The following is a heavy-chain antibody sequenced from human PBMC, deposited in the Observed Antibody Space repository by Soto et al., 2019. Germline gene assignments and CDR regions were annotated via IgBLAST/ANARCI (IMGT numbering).Heavy chain of an antibody. V-gene: IGHV1-18*01. D-gene: IGHD2-8*01. CDR1: GYTFTIYC. CDR3: AKNGQPPYYYYGLDV. Sequence: ASVKVSCKASGYTFTIYCISWVRQAPGQGLEWMGWISGYNGGTNYAQKFQDRVSMTIDTSTGTAYMELRSLTSDDTAIYYCAKNGQPPYYYYGLDVWGQGTKVTVSS. CDR2: ISGYNGGT. J-gene: IGHJ6*02.